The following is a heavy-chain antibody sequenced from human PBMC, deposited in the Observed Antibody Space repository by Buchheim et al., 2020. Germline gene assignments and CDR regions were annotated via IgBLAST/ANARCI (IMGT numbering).Heavy chain of an antibody. CDR1: CGSISSSNYY. Sequence: QLQLQESGPGLVKPSETLSLTCTVSCGSISSSNYYWGWIRQPPGKGLEWIGTIYYSGSTYFNPSLKSRVSISVDTSKNHFSLQLNAVTAAETAVYYCARGYDREGNFDYWGQGTL. J-gene: IGHJ4*02. CDR3: ARGYDREGNFDY. CDR2: IYYSGST. V-gene: IGHV4-39*02. D-gene: IGHD2-2*01.